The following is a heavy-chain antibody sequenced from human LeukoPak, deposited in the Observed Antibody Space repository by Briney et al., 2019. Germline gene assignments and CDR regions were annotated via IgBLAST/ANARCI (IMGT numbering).Heavy chain of an antibody. D-gene: IGHD3-22*01. CDR2: IWYDGSNK. J-gene: IGHJ6*02. CDR1: GFTFSSYG. V-gene: IGHV3-33*01. Sequence: PGRSLRLSCAASGFTFSSYGMHWVRQAPGKGLEWVAVIWYDGSNKYYADSVKGRFTISRDNPKNTLYLQMNSLRAEDTAVYYCARVLLPLYGMDVWGQGTTVTVSS. CDR3: ARVLLPLYGMDV.